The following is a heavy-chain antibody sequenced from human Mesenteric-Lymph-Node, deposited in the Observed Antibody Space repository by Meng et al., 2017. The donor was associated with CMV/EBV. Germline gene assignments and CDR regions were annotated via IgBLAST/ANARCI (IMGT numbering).Heavy chain of an antibody. V-gene: IGHV4-30-4*01. CDR2: IYFSGTT. CDR3: ARDWCSGGSCSYYYGMDV. Sequence: RRGVFYWTWIRQLPGKGLEWIGCIYFSGTTYYNPSLKSRVAISLDKSKDQFSLEMNSMTAADTAVYYCARDWCSGGSCSYYYGMDVWGQGTTVTVSS. CDR1: RRGVFY. D-gene: IGHD2-15*01. J-gene: IGHJ6*02.